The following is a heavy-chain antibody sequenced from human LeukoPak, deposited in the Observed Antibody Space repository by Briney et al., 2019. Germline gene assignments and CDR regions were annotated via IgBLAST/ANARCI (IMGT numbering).Heavy chain of an antibody. CDR3: ARAIPAAGAQYFQH. Sequence: GASVKVSCKASGYTFSGYYIHWVRQAPGQGLEWMGIFYASDGTSRYAQKFQGRVTMTRDTATSTVYMELSSLISEDTAVYYCARAIPAAGAQYFQHWGQGTLVTVSS. J-gene: IGHJ1*01. D-gene: IGHD6-13*01. V-gene: IGHV1-46*01. CDR2: FYASDGTS. CDR1: GYTFSGYY.